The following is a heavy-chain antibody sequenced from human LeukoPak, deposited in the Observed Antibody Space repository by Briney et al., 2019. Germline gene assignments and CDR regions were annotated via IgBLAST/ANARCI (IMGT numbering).Heavy chain of an antibody. D-gene: IGHD3-3*01. CDR2: IYSGGST. Sequence: GGSLRLSCAASGFTVSRNYMSWVRQAPGKGLEWVSVIYSGGSTYYADSVKGRFTISRDNSKNTLYLQMNSLRAEDTAVYYCARGGYYDFWSGYYPATDYWGQGTLVTVSS. J-gene: IGHJ4*02. V-gene: IGHV3-53*01. CDR3: ARGGYYDFWSGYYPATDY. CDR1: GFTVSRNY.